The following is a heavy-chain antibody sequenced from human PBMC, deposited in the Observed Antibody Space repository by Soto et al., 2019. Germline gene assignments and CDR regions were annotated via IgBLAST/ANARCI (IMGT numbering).Heavy chain of an antibody. CDR2: IYSDGST. Sequence: EVQLVESGGGLVQPGGSLRLSCAASGSTVSSNYMSWVRQAPGKGLEWVSVIYSDGSTYYADSVKGRFTISRDNSKNTLYLQMNSLRAEDTAVYYCAIQRGGYDRDFDYWGQGTLVTVSS. J-gene: IGHJ4*02. CDR3: AIQRGGYDRDFDY. D-gene: IGHD5-12*01. CDR1: GSTVSSNY. V-gene: IGHV3-66*01.